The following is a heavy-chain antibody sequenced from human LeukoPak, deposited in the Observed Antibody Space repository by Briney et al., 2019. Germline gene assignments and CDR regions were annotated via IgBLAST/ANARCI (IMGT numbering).Heavy chain of an antibody. CDR2: IKSKTDGGTT. J-gene: IGHJ5*02. Sequence: GGSLRLSCAASGFTFSNAWMSWVRQAPGKGLEWVGRIKSKTDGGTTDYAAPVKGRFTISRDDSKNTLYLQMNSLKTEDTAVYYCTTHCSSTSCYFSTIIGFDPWGQGTLVTVSS. D-gene: IGHD2-2*01. CDR3: TTHCSSTSCYFSTIIGFDP. V-gene: IGHV3-15*01. CDR1: GFTFSNAW.